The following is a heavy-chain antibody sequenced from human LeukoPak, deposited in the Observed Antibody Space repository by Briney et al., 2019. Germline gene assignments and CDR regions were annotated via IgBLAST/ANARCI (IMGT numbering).Heavy chain of an antibody. V-gene: IGHV3-30-3*01. Sequence: GRSLRLSCAASGFTFSSYAMHWVRQAPGKGLEWVAVISYDGSNNYYADSVKGRFTISRGNSENTLYLHMNSLRAEDTALYYCARDLHGYSYGYFDYWGQGTLVTVSS. CDR3: ARDLHGYSYGYFDY. D-gene: IGHD5-18*01. CDR1: GFTFSSYA. CDR2: ISYDGSNN. J-gene: IGHJ4*02.